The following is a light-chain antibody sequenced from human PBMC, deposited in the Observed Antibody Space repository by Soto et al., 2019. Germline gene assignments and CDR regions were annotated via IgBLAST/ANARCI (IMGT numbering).Light chain of an antibody. CDR1: SSNIGRNT. CDR3: AAWDDSLKV. Sequence: QSVLTQPPSASGTPGQRVTISCSGSSSNIGRNTVNWYQQLPGTAPKLLIYSNNQRPSGVPDRFSCSKSGTSASLAISGLQSEDEDDSYCAAWDDSLKVFGGGTKVTVL. CDR2: SNN. V-gene: IGLV1-44*01. J-gene: IGLJ3*02.